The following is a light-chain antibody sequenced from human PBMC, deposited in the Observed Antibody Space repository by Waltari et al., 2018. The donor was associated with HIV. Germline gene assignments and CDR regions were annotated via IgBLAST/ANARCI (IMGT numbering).Light chain of an antibody. V-gene: IGLV2-14*01. Sequence: QSALTQPASVSGSPGQSTTISCFGTHSDIGTYHYVSWYQQHPGKVPKLLIYEVANRPSGISHRFSGSKSGNTAYLTLSGLQAEDEADYYCSSYTPTSFVVFGGGTKLTVL. CDR1: HSDIGTYHY. J-gene: IGLJ2*01. CDR2: EVA. CDR3: SSYTPTSFVV.